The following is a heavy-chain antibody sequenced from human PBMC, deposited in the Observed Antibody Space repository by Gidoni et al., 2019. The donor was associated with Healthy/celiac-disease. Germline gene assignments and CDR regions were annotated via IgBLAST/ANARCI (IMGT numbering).Heavy chain of an antibody. Sequence: EVQLVASGGGLVQPGRSLRLSCAASGFTFDDYAMHWVRQAPGKGLEWVSGISWNSGSIGYADSVKGRFTISRDNAKNSLYLQMNSLRAEDTALYYCAKDMLWFGELLSGPFDYWGQGTLVTVSS. CDR3: AKDMLWFGELLSGPFDY. CDR1: GFTFDDYA. J-gene: IGHJ4*02. D-gene: IGHD3-10*01. V-gene: IGHV3-9*01. CDR2: ISWNSGSI.